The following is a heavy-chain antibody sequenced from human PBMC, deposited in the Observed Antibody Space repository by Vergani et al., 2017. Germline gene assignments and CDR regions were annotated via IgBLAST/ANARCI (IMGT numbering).Heavy chain of an antibody. D-gene: IGHD3-10*01. CDR1: GGSISSSSYY. CDR3: GRRGDGRDFDY. Sequence: QLQLQESGPGLVKPSETLSLTCTVSGGSISSSSYYWGWIRQPPGKGLEWIGSIYYSGSTYYNPSLKSRVTISVDTSKNQFSLKLSSVTAADTAVYYWGRRGDGRDFDYWGQGTLVTVSS. V-gene: IGHV4-39*01. CDR2: IYYSGST. J-gene: IGHJ4*02.